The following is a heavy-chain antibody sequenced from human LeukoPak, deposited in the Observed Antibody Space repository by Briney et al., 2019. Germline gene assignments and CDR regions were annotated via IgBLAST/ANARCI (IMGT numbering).Heavy chain of an antibody. CDR2: ISYDGSNK. CDR3: AREGLETKGLHLDY. CDR1: GFTFSNYD. J-gene: IGHJ4*02. V-gene: IGHV3-30*04. Sequence: GRSLRLSCAASGFTFSNYDVHWVRQAPGKGLEWVAVISYDGSNKYYADSVKGRFTISRHNSKKTLYLQMNSLKSEDTAVYYCAREGLETKGLHLDYWGQGTLVTVSS.